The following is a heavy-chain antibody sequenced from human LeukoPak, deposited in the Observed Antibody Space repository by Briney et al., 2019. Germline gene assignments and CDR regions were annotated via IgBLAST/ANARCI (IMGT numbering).Heavy chain of an antibody. Sequence: GGSLRLSCAASGFTFSSYSVNWVRQAPGKGLEWVSYISSSSSTIYYADSVKGRFTISRDNAKDSLYLQMNSLRAEDTAVYYCARVLDDFWSGYYTSVFDYWGQGTLVTVSS. V-gene: IGHV3-48*01. J-gene: IGHJ4*02. CDR1: GFTFSSYS. D-gene: IGHD3-3*01. CDR3: ARVLDDFWSGYYTSVFDY. CDR2: ISSSSSTI.